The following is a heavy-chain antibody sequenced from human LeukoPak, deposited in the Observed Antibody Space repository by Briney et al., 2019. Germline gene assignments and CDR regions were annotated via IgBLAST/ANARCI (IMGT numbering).Heavy chain of an antibody. D-gene: IGHD5-18*01. CDR2: ISSSSSYI. Sequence: GGSLRLSCAASGFTFSSYSMNWVRQAPGKGLEWVSSISSSSSYIYYADSVKGRFTISRDNAKNSLYLQMNSLRAEDTAVYYCARAEQLWQNFDYWGQGTLVTVSS. CDR1: GFTFSSYS. J-gene: IGHJ4*02. CDR3: ARAEQLWQNFDY. V-gene: IGHV3-21*01.